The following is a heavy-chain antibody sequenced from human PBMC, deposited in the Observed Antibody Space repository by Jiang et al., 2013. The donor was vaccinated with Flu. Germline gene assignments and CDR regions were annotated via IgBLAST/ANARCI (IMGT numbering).Heavy chain of an antibody. V-gene: IGHV1-18*01. J-gene: IGHJ5*02. CDR2: ISAYNGNT. CDR1: GYTFTSYG. D-gene: IGHD6-13*01. CDR3: ARGKVGGSSSWSSRQHNWFDP. Sequence: VKVSCKASGYTFTSYGISWVRQAPGQGLEWMGWISAYNGNTNYAQKLQGRVTMTTDTSTSTAYMELRSLRSDDTAVYYCARGKVGGSSSWSSRQHNWFDPWGQGTLVTVSS.